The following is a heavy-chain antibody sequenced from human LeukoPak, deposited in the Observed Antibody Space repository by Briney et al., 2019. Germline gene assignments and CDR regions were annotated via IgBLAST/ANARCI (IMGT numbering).Heavy chain of an antibody. D-gene: IGHD1-26*01. CDR2: VHLSGAT. Sequence: SETLSLTCGVSGGSISSTNWWSWVRQPPGKGLEWIGEVHLSGATNYNLSLESRVSMSIDKSKNHLSLEVTSVTAADTAIYYCTRESGAFSPFGFWGQGTLVTVSS. V-gene: IGHV4-4*02. CDR3: TRESGAFSPFGF. CDR1: GGSISSTNW. J-gene: IGHJ4*02.